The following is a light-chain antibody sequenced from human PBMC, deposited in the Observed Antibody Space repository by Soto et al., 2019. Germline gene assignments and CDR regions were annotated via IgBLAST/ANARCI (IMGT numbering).Light chain of an antibody. Sequence: EIVMTQSPATLSLSPGERATLSCRASQGIGTTLAWYQQKPGQAPRLLIYIASTRATGVPARFSGSGSGTELTLTISSLQSEDFAVYYCQQYNKWPITFGQGTRLEIK. CDR3: QQYNKWPIT. CDR2: IAS. CDR1: QGIGTT. J-gene: IGKJ5*01. V-gene: IGKV3-15*01.